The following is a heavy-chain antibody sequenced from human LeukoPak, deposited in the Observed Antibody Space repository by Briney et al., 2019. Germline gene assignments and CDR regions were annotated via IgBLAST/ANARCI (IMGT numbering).Heavy chain of an antibody. J-gene: IGHJ5*02. D-gene: IGHD3-22*01. CDR3: ARYYDGSGSPRFDP. CDR2: IHHSGSS. CDR1: GDSISSGYY. V-gene: IGHV4-38-2*02. Sequence: SGTLSLTCTVSGDSISSGYYWGWIRQPPGRGLEWIGSIHHSGSSYYNPSLKSRVTISVDTSKNQFSLKLSSVTAADTAVHYCARYYDGSGSPRFDPWGQGTLVTVSS.